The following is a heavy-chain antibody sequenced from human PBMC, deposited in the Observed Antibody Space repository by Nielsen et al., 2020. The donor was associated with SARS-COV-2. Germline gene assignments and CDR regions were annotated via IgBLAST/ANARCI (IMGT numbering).Heavy chain of an antibody. J-gene: IGHJ3*02. V-gene: IGHV3-21*01. CDR1: GFTFSSYS. CDR2: ISRSSRYI. CDR3: AIIWRSYTDAFDI. D-gene: IGHD3-16*01. Sequence: GESLKISCAASGFTFSSYSMNWVRKAPGKGLEWVSSISRSSRYIYYADSVQGRFTISRYNAKNSLYLQMNSLRAEDTAVYYCAIIWRSYTDAFDIWVQGTMVTVSS.